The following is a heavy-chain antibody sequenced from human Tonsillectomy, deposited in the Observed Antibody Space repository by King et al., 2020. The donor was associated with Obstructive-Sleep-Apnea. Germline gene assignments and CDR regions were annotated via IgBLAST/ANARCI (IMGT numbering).Heavy chain of an antibody. CDR3: ARGGDYYGTTTTFAY. CDR2: IYHSGST. V-gene: IGHV4-30-2*01. J-gene: IGHJ4*02. CDR1: GGSISSGGYS. Sequence: QLQESGSGLVKPSQTLSLTCAVSGGSISSGGYSWSWIRQPPGKGLEWIGYIYHSGSTYYNPSLKSRVTISVDRSKNQFSLKLSSVTAADTAVYYCARGGDYYGTTTTFAYWGQGTLVTVSS. D-gene: IGHD3-10*01.